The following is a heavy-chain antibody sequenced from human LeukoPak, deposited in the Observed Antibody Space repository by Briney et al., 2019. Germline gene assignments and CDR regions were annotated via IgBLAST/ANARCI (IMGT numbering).Heavy chain of an antibody. CDR2: IKQDESEE. CDR1: GFTVSSNY. CDR3: ARELWKLDAFDI. J-gene: IGHJ3*02. Sequence: GGSLRLSCAASGFTVSSNYMSWVRQAPGKGLEWVANIKQDESEEYYADSVKGRFTISGDNAKNSLYLQMNSLRPEDSAMYYCARELWKLDAFDIWGQGTMVIVSS. D-gene: IGHD2-21*01. V-gene: IGHV3-7*03.